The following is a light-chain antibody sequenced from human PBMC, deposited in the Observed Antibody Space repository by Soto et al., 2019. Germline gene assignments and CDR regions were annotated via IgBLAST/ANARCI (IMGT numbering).Light chain of an antibody. CDR1: SSDVGAYDF. J-gene: IGLJ2*01. V-gene: IGLV2-14*01. CDR2: DVT. Sequence: QSALTQPASVSGSPGQSITISCTGTSSDVGAYDFVSWYQHSPGKAPKLVTFDVTHRPPGISDRFSGSKSANTASLTISGLQAADEAFYYCSSYTTRSTLVFGGGIKLTVL. CDR3: SSYTTRSTLV.